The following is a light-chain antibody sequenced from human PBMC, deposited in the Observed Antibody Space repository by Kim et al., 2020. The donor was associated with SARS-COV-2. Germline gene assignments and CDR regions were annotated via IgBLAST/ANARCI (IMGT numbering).Light chain of an antibody. J-gene: IGLJ3*02. CDR3: MISSSGAWV. Sequence: QPVLTQPSSLSASPGASASLTCTLRSGINVGTYKIYWYQQKPGSPSQYLLRYKSDSVKHQGSGVPSRFSGSKDASANAGILLISGLQSEDEADYYGMISSSGAWVFGRGTQRTVL. CDR2: YKSDSVK. V-gene: IGLV5-45*02. CDR1: SGINVGTYK.